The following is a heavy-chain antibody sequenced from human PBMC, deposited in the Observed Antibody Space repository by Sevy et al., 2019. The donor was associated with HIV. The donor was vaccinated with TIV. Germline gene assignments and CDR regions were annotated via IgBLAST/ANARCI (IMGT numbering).Heavy chain of an antibody. J-gene: IGHJ6*02. V-gene: IGHV3-30-3*01. CDR3: ARDTGYYYDSSGYYDPYYYYGMDV. CDR1: GFTFSSYA. CDR2: ISYDGSNK. Sequence: GGSLRLSRAASGFTFSSYAMHWVRQAPGKGLEWVAVISYDGSNKYYADSVKGRFTISRDNSKNTLYLQMNSLRAEDTAVYYCARDTGYYYDSSGYYDPYYYYGMDVWGQGTTVTVSS. D-gene: IGHD3-22*01.